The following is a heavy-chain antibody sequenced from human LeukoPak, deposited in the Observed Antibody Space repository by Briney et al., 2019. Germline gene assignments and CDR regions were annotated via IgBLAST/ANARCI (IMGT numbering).Heavy chain of an antibody. CDR2: ISYDGGYK. Sequence: GGSLRLSCSASGFTFSSYAMHWVRQAPGKGLEWVAVISYDGGYKYYADSVKGRCTISRDNSKKTVYLQMNSLRTEDTAVYYCAKDRWLQGYFDYWGQGTLVTVSS. V-gene: IGHV3-30*04. J-gene: IGHJ4*02. CDR1: GFTFSSYA. D-gene: IGHD5-24*01. CDR3: AKDRWLQGYFDY.